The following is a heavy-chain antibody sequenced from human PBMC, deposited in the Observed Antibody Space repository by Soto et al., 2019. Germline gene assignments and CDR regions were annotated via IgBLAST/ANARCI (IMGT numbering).Heavy chain of an antibody. Sequence: ASVKVSCKASGYTFTSHGISWVRQAPGQGLEWMGWISAYNGNTNYAQKLQGRVTMTTDTSTSTAYMELRSLRSDDTAVYYCARAAVPDYDFWSGPPGGYYYYGMDVWGQGTTVTVSS. CDR1: GYTFTSHG. D-gene: IGHD3-3*01. V-gene: IGHV1-18*04. J-gene: IGHJ6*02. CDR3: ARAAVPDYDFWSGPPGGYYYYGMDV. CDR2: ISAYNGNT.